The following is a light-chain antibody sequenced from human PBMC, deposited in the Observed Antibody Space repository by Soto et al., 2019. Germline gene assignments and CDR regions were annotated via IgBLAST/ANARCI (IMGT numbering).Light chain of an antibody. CDR3: CAYAGSSTFVI. CDR2: EVT. J-gene: IGLJ2*01. V-gene: IGLV2-23*02. CDR1: SSDVGSYNL. Sequence: QSGLTQPASVSGSPGQSITISCTGTSSDVGSYNLVSWYQQHPGKVPKLMIYEVTKRPSGVSNRFSGSKSGNTASLTISGLQAEDEADYYCCAYAGSSTFVIFGGGTKLTVL.